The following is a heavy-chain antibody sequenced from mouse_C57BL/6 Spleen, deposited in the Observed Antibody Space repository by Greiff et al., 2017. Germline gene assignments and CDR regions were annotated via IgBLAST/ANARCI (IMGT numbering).Heavy chain of an antibody. CDR3: ARNVFWYFDF. CDR2: IDPSDSYT. Sequence: QVQLQQPGAELVRPGTSVKLSCKASGYTFTSYWMHWVKQRPGQGLEWIGVIDPSDSYTNYNQKVKGKATRTVDTSSSTAYMQLSSLTSEDSAVYYCARNVFWYFDFWGTGTTVTVSS. CDR1: GYTFTSYW. J-gene: IGHJ1*03. V-gene: IGHV1-59*01.